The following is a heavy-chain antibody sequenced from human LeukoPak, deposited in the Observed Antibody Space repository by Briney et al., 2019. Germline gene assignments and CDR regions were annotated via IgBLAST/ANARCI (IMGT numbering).Heavy chain of an antibody. J-gene: IGHJ4*02. CDR1: GFTFGSYW. CDR3: VRGLHTFDY. Sequence: GGSLRLSCVASGFTFGSYWMSWVRQAPGKGLEWVANIKQDGSEKYYVDSVKGRFTISRDNAKNALYLQMNSLRAEDTAVYYCVRGLHTFDYWGQGTLVTVSS. V-gene: IGHV3-7*01. CDR2: IKQDGSEK.